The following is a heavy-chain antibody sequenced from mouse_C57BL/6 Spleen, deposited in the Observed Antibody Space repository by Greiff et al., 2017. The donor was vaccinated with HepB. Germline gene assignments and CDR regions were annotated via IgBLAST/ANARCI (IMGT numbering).Heavy chain of an antibody. CDR1: GFTFSSYG. D-gene: IGHD2-4*01. CDR3: ARHGMITRAYYFDY. Sequence: EVKLVESGGDLVKPGGSLKLSCAASGFTFSSYGMSWVRQTPDKRLEWVATISSGGSYTYYPDSVKGRFTISRDNAKNTLYLQMSSLKSEDTAMYYCARHGMITRAYYFDYWGQGTTLTVSS. V-gene: IGHV5-6*01. CDR2: ISSGGSYT. J-gene: IGHJ2*01.